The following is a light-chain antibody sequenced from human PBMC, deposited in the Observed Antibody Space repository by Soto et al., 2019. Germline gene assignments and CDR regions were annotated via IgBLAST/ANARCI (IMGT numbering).Light chain of an antibody. V-gene: IGKV3-20*01. CDR2: HAS. Sequence: EIVVTHSPGTLSLTTGERATLSCRASQSVSSSYLAWYQHKPGQAPSLLIYHASSRAAGIPDRFSGSGSGADFTLTISRLEPEDFAVYYCQQYGSLSWTFGQGTNVDTK. CDR1: QSVSSSY. CDR3: QQYGSLSWT. J-gene: IGKJ1*01.